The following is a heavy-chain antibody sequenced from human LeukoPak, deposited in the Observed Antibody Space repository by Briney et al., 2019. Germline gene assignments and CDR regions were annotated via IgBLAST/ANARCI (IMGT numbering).Heavy chain of an antibody. Sequence: SETLSLTCAVYGGSFSGYYWSWICQPPGKGLEWIGEINHGGSTNYNPSLKSRVTISVDTSKNQFSLKLSSVTAADTAVYYCARWEGGSYYDFGYWGQGTLVTVSS. CDR2: INHGGST. J-gene: IGHJ4*02. CDR3: ARWEGGSYYDFGY. D-gene: IGHD1-26*01. CDR1: GGSFSGYY. V-gene: IGHV4-34*01.